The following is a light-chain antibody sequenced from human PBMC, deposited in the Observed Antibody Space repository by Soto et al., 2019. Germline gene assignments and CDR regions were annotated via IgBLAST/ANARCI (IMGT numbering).Light chain of an antibody. V-gene: IGLV1-40*01. Sequence: QSLLTQPPSVSGAPGQRVTISCTGSRPNIGAGYDVHWYQQLPGTAPKLLIYGNNNRPSGVPDRFSGSKSGTSASLAITGLQAEDEADYYCQSYDNSLSAWVFGGGTKLTVL. CDR1: RPNIGAGYD. CDR3: QSYDNSLSAWV. CDR2: GNN. J-gene: IGLJ3*02.